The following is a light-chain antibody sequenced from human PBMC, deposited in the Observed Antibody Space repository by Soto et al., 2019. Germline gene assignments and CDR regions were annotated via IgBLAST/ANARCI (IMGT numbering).Light chain of an antibody. Sequence: EIVMTQTPLSLSVTPGQPASISCKSSQSLVFSDGKTYFYWYVQKPGQPPQLLIYGVSNRLSGVTDRFTGSGSATDFTLTISRVEAEDVGVYYCMQTLAHPWTFGQGTKVEVK. V-gene: IGKV2D-29*01. CDR2: GVS. CDR1: QSLVFSDGKTY. J-gene: IGKJ1*01. CDR3: MQTLAHPWT.